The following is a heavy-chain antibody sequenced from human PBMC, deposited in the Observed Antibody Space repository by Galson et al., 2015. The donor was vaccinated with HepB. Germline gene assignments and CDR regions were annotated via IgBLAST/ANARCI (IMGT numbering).Heavy chain of an antibody. Sequence: SLRLSCAASGFTFNDYAMHWVRRAPGKGLEWVGRIRSKANSYATAYAASVKDRFTISRDDSKNTAYLQMNSLKTEDTAVYYCTRRVGAAAAGTNEYYYYYYMDVWGKGTTVTVSS. CDR2: IRSKANSYAT. CDR3: TRRVGAAAAGTNEYYYYYYMDV. J-gene: IGHJ6*03. V-gene: IGHV3-73*01. CDR1: GFTFNDYA. D-gene: IGHD6-13*01.